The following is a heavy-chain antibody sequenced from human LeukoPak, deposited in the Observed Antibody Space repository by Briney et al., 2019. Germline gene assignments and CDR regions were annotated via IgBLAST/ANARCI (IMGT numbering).Heavy chain of an antibody. D-gene: IGHD2-2*02. J-gene: IGHJ3*02. CDR1: GGSISSYY. CDR3: ARVYTVPPAFDI. Sequence: PSETLSLTCTVSGGSISSYYWSWIRQPPGKGLEWIGYIYYSGSTNYNPSLKSRVTISVDTSKNQFSLKLSSVTAADTAVYYCARVYTVPPAFDIWGQGTMVTVSS. CDR2: IYYSGST. V-gene: IGHV4-59*08.